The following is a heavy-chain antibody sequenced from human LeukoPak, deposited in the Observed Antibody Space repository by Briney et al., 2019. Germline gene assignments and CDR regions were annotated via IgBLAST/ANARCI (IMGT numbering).Heavy chain of an antibody. J-gene: IGHJ4*02. CDR3: ARAIWL. D-gene: IGHD3-9*01. V-gene: IGHV3-69-1*02. CDR1: GFTFSDYS. Sequence: PGGCPTPSCTVSGFTFSDYSVSCVRQAPGNGLEWVSCITGIGAITYPASVNGRFTISRDNTKNSACLQMHSLRAEDTGIYYCARAIWLWGQGALVTVSS. CDR2: ITGIGAI.